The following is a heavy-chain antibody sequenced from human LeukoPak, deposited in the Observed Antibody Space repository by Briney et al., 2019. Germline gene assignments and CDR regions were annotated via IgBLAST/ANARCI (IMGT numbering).Heavy chain of an antibody. V-gene: IGHV3-11*04. D-gene: IGHD5-24*01. CDR1: GFSFSGYF. J-gene: IGHJ4*02. CDR3: ARETRWDFDY. Sequence: GGSLRLSCAASGFSFSGYFMIWVRQAPGKGLEWIAFISSDGNSKYYADSVRGRFTISRDNAKNSLYLQMNSLRAEDTAVYYCARETRWDFDYWGQGALVSVSS. CDR2: ISSDGNSK.